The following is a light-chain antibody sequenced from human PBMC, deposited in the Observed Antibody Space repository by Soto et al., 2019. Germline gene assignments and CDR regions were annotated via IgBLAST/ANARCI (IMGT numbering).Light chain of an antibody. CDR1: NIGSKG. CDR2: DNS. V-gene: IGLV3-21*02. CDR3: QVWDSSSDDLVI. Sequence: SYELTQPPSVSVAPGQTATITCGGTNIGSKGVNWYQQRPGQAPVLVVYDNSDRPSGIPERFSGSNFGNTATLTISRVEAGDEADYYCQVWDSSSDDLVIFGGGTKVTVL. J-gene: IGLJ2*01.